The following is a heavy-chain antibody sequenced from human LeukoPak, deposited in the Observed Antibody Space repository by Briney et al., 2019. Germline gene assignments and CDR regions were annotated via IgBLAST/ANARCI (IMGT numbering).Heavy chain of an antibody. J-gene: IGHJ4*02. Sequence: ASVKVSCKVSGYTLTELPIHWVRQAPGQGLEWMGGFDSDDGETVYAQMFQGRVTMTEDTSSDTASMELSSLRSEDTAVYYCATGTSGSYYVGIVRPIDYWGQGTLVTVSS. CDR3: ATGTSGSYYVGIVRPIDY. CDR1: GYTLTELP. CDR2: FDSDDGET. V-gene: IGHV1-24*01. D-gene: IGHD1-26*01.